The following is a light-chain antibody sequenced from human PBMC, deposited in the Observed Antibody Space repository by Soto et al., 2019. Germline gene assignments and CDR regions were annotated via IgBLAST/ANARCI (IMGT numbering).Light chain of an antibody. J-gene: IGLJ1*01. Sequence: QSALTQPASVSGSPGQSITISCTGTSSDVGAYNYVSWYQQYPGKAPNLVIYDVSNRPSGVSNRFSGSKSGNKASLTISGLQAEDEADYYCTSKRGNTYVFGTGTKLTVL. V-gene: IGLV2-14*03. CDR3: TSKRGNTYV. CDR2: DVS. CDR1: SSDVGAYNY.